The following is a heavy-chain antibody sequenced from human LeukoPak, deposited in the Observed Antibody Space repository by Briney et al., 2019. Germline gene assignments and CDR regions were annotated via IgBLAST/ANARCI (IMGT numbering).Heavy chain of an antibody. Sequence: SETLSLTCTVSGGSISSYYWGWIRQPPGKGLEWIGSIYYSGSTYYNPSLKSRVTISVDTSKNQFSLKLSSVTAADTAVYYCARVGAMCFDYWGQGTLVTVSS. V-gene: IGHV4-39*07. CDR2: IYYSGST. J-gene: IGHJ4*02. CDR3: ARVGAMCFDY. CDR1: GGSISSYY. D-gene: IGHD1-26*01.